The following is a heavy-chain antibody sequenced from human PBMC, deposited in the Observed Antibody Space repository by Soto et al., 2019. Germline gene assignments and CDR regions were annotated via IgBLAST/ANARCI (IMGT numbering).Heavy chain of an antibody. J-gene: IGHJ2*01. CDR3: AHIPVGGTWYFDL. D-gene: IGHD6-19*01. CDR1: GFSLSTSAVG. V-gene: IGHV2-5*01. Sequence: QITLKESGPTLVKSTQTLTLTCTFSGFSLSTSAVGVGWIRRPPGKALEWLGLIYWNDDKRYSPSLKSRLTISKDTSKNQVFLRMTNLDPVDTATYHCAHIPVGGTWYFDLWGRGTLVTASS. CDR2: IYWNDDK.